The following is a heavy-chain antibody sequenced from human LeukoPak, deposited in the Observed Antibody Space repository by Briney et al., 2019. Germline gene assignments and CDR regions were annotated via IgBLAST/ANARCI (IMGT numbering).Heavy chain of an antibody. CDR3: VRAVPAAILGAFDI. J-gene: IGHJ3*02. CDR1: GFTFSDYY. D-gene: IGHD2-2*02. Sequence: SGGSLRLSCAASGFTFSDYYMSWIRQAPGKGLEWVSYIRSGGSPIYYADSVKGRFTISRDNAKKSLYLQMNSLRAEDTAVYYCVRAVPAAILGAFDIWGQGTMVTVSS. CDR2: IRSGGSPI. V-gene: IGHV3-11*04.